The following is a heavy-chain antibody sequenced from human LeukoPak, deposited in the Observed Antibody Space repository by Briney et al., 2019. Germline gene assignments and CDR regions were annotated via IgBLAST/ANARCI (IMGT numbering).Heavy chain of an antibody. D-gene: IGHD2-15*01. V-gene: IGHV3-23*01. CDR3: AKDGYCSGGSCYQVDY. CDR2: ISGSGGST. J-gene: IGHJ4*02. Sequence: PGGSLRLSCAAPGFTFSSYAMSWVRQAPGKGLEWVSAISGSGGSTYYADSAKGRFTISRDNSKNTLYLQMNSLRAEDTAVYYCAKDGYCSGGSCYQVDYWGQGTLVTVSS. CDR1: GFTFSSYA.